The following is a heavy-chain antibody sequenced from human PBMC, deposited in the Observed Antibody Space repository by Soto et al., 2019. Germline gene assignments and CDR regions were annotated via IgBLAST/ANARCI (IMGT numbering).Heavy chain of an antibody. CDR1: GFTYTRYS. V-gene: IGHV3-21*06. CDR3: ARESEDLTSNFDY. CDR2: ISSTTNYI. J-gene: IGHJ4*02. Sequence: PGGSLRLSCAASGFTYTRYSMNWVRQSPGKGLEWVSYISSTTNYIYYGDSMKGRFTISRDNAKNSLYLEMNSLRAEDTAVYYCARESEDLTSNFDYWGQGTLVNVSS.